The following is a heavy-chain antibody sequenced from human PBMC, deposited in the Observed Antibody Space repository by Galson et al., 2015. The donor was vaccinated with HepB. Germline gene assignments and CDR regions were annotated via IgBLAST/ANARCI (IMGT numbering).Heavy chain of an antibody. CDR2: IKQDGSER. D-gene: IGHD3-3*01. CDR3: ASKSVLWSGYLN. V-gene: IGHV3-7*03. CDR1: GFTFSSYW. Sequence: SLRLSCAASGFTFSSYWMSWVRQAPGKGLEWVANIKQDGSERYYVDSVKGRFTISRDNAKNSLYLQLNSLRAEDTAVYYCASKSVLWSGYLNWGQGTLVTVSS. J-gene: IGHJ4*02.